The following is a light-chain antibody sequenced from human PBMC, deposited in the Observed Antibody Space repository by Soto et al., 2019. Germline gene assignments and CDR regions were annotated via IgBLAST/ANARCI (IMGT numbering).Light chain of an antibody. CDR1: QSVTSSY. CDR3: QQYGSTPVT. V-gene: IGKV3-20*01. J-gene: IGKJ1*01. CDR2: DAS. Sequence: EIVLTQSPGTLSLSPGERATLSCRASQSVTSSYLAWYQQKPGQAPKLLIYDASSRATGIPDRFSGSGSGTDFTLTISRLEPEDFAVYYCQQYGSTPVTFGQGPKVEI.